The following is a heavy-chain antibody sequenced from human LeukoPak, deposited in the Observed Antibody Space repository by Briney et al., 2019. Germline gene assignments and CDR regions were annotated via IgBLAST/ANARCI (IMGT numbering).Heavy chain of an antibody. V-gene: IGHV3-7*01. CDR3: ARHSRGSPIDD. Sequence: GGSLRLSCVASGFTFSSYWMSWVRQAPEKGLEWLANIRQDGSDKQYVDPVKGRFIISRDDAKNSLYLQMNSLSAEDTAVYYCARHSRGSPIDDWGQGTLVTVSS. J-gene: IGHJ4*02. CDR1: GFTFSSYW. CDR2: IRQDGSDK. D-gene: IGHD2-15*01.